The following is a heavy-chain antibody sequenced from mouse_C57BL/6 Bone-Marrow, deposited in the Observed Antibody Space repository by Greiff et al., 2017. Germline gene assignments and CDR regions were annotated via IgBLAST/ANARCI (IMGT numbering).Heavy chain of an antibody. D-gene: IGHD1-1*01. CDR1: GYTFTSYW. V-gene: IGHV1-55*01. J-gene: IGHJ4*01. Sequence: QVHVKQPGAELVKPGASVKMSCKASGYTFTSYWITWVKQRPGQGLEWIGDIYPGSGSTNYNEKFKSKATLTVDTSSSTAYMQLSSLTSEDSAVYYCARGYSGSSLYAMDYWGQGTSVTVSS. CDR2: IYPGSGST. CDR3: ARGYSGSSLYAMDY.